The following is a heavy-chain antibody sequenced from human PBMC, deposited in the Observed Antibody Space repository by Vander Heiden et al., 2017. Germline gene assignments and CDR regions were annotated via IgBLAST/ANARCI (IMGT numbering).Heavy chain of an antibody. CDR2: IKQDGTET. J-gene: IGHJ5*02. V-gene: IGHV3-7*01. CDR1: GFPFSAYW. CDR3: ARDSVDPFDL. Sequence: EVQLVESGGGLVQPGGSLRLSCAASGFPFSAYWMSWVCQVPGKGLEWVANIKQDGTETYYVDSVKGRFTISRDNAKKSLYLQMNSLRAEDTALYYCARDSVDPFDLWGQGTLVTVSS. D-gene: IGHD5-12*01.